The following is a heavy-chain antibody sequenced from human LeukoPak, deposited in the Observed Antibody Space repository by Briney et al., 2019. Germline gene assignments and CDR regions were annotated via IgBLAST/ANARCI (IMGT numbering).Heavy chain of an antibody. CDR2: ISAYNGNT. CDR1: GDTFDSYG. D-gene: IGHD4-23*01. Sequence: ASVKVSCKASGDTFDSYGISWVRQAPGQGLEWMGWISAYNGNTNYAQKLQGRVTMTTDTSTSTAYMELRSLRSDDTAVYYCARVGDYDGDYYYYYMDVWGKGTTVTVSS. CDR3: ARVGDYDGDYYYYYMDV. V-gene: IGHV1-18*01. J-gene: IGHJ6*03.